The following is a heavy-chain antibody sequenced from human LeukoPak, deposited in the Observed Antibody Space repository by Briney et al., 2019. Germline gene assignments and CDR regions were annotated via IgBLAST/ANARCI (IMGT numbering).Heavy chain of an antibody. CDR2: VSTYNGNT. CDR1: GYTFTTYG. Sequence: ASVKVSCKASGYTFTTYGISWVRQAPGQGLEWMGWVSTYNGNTNYAQRLQGRVTMSTDTSTNTAYMELRSLTSDDTAVYYCARAKGELRYSYGMDVWGQGTTVTVSS. D-gene: IGHD3-9*01. V-gene: IGHV1-18*01. J-gene: IGHJ6*02. CDR3: ARAKGELRYSYGMDV.